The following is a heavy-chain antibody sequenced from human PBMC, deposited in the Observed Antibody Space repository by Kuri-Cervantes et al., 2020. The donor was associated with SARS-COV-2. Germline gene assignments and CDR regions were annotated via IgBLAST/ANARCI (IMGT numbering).Heavy chain of an antibody. CDR1: GFNFCTSD. J-gene: IGHJ4*02. V-gene: IGHV3-30*18. D-gene: IGHD2-21*01. Sequence: GGSLRLSCVASGFNFCTSDMHWVRQAPGKGLEWVTFISYDGKNKKCLASGKGRFTISRDNSQNTLHLQMKSLRDEDTAIYYGAKDRAGVHDFWGQGTLVTVSS. CDR2: ISYDGKNK. CDR3: AKDRAGVHDF.